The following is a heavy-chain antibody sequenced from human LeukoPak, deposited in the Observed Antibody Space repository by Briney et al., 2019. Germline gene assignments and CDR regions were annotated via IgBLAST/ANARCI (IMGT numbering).Heavy chain of an antibody. J-gene: IGHJ4*02. D-gene: IGHD3-22*01. Sequence: GGSLRLSCTASGFTFSNDWMSWVRQAPGKGLEWVANIKQDGSEKYYVDSVKGRFTISRDNAKNSLYSQMNSLRAEDTAVYYCARDSSAFGGSDYWGQGTLVTVSS. CDR3: ARDSSAFGGSDY. CDR2: IKQDGSEK. CDR1: GFTFSNDW. V-gene: IGHV3-7*04.